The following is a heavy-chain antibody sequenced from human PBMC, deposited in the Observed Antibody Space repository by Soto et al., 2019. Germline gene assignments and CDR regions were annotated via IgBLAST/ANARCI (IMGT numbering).Heavy chain of an antibody. CDR3: ARHPGIAARRLYYYYMDV. Sequence: QVQLQESGPGLVKPSQTLSLTCTVSGGSISSGGYYWSWIRQHPGKGLEWIGYIYYSGSTYYNPFLKTRVTISVDTSKNQFYLKLSSVTAADTAVYYCARHPGIAARRLYYYYMDVWGKGTTVTVSS. CDR2: IYYSGST. J-gene: IGHJ6*03. D-gene: IGHD6-6*01. CDR1: GGSISSGGYY. V-gene: IGHV4-31*03.